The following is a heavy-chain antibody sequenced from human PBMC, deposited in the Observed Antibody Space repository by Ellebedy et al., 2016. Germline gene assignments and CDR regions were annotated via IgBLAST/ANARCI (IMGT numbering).Heavy chain of an antibody. V-gene: IGHV3-23*01. Sequence: GGSLRLSXVASGFTFRNFFMSWVRQAPGGGLEWVSTISGGGDATVYADSVKGRFTISRDNFRNTLYLQMNSLRAEDTAVYYCYYGHYSGSWGQGTLVTVSS. J-gene: IGHJ4*02. CDR1: GFTFRNFF. CDR3: YYGHYSGS. CDR2: ISGGGDAT. D-gene: IGHD4-17*01.